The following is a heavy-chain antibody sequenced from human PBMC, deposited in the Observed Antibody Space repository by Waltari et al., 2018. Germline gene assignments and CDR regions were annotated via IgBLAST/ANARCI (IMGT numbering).Heavy chain of an antibody. CDR3: VRLEDCSGPGGNCYSGDSFALDV. CDR2: VNHAGTR. V-gene: IGHV4-34*02. Sequence: QVQLQQWGAGLLQPSETLSLTCAVYGGSFSGYYWGWIRQPPGKGLEWIGEVNHAGTRNPNPALRSRITILVDTSKSQFSLKVHSVTAADTAVYYCVRLEDCSGPGGNCYSGDSFALDVWGQGTTVTVSS. J-gene: IGHJ6*02. D-gene: IGHD2-15*01. CDR1: GGSFSGYY.